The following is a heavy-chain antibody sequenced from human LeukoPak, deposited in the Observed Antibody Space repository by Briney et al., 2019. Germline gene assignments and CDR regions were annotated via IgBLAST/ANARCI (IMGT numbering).Heavy chain of an antibody. CDR2: ISTSGSTI. CDR1: GFTFSSYE. Sequence: PGTSLRLSCAVSGFTFSSYEMNWVRQAPGRGLEWVSYISTSGSTIKYVDSVKGRFTISRDNAKNSLYLQMNSLRAEDTAVYYCATLDAYNWFDPWGQGTLVTVSS. J-gene: IGHJ5*02. D-gene: IGHD3/OR15-3a*01. V-gene: IGHV3-48*03. CDR3: ATLDAYNWFDP.